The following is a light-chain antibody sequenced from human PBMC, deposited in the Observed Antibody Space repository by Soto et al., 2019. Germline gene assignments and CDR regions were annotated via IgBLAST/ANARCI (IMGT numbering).Light chain of an antibody. CDR3: NSFRVNRLEV. V-gene: IGLV2-14*01. Sequence: QSVLAQPASVSGSPGQTITISCTGTSSDVGGYNAVSWYQHRPGKAPKLIIYEVTHRPAGISDRFSASKSGNTASLTISGLQAEDEGDYYCNSFRVNRLEVFGTGTKVTVL. J-gene: IGLJ1*01. CDR2: EVT. CDR1: SSDVGGYNA.